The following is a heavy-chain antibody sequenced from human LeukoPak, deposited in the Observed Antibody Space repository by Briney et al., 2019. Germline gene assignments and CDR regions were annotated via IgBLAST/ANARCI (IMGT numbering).Heavy chain of an antibody. Sequence: PGGSLRLSCAASGFTFSSYWMHWVRQAPGKGLAWVSRINTDGSSTSNADSVKGRFTVSRDNAKNTLYLQLSSLRAEDTAVYCCARGGRFGELSSSLWGQGTLVTVSS. D-gene: IGHD3-10*01. CDR1: GFTFSSYW. V-gene: IGHV3-74*01. CDR2: INTDGSST. CDR3: ARGGRFGELSSSL. J-gene: IGHJ4*02.